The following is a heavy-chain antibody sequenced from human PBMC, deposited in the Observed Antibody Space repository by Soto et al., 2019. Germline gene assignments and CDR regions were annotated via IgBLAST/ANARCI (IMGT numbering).Heavy chain of an antibody. D-gene: IGHD1-26*01. V-gene: IGHV1-18*04. Sequence: ASVKVSCKASGYTFTGYYMPRVRQAPGQGPEWMGWITVGSGSTNYAQKFQGRVSMTTDTSTSTAYMELWSLRSDDTAVYYCARPSSYGRYYYLDLWGQGTPVTVSS. J-gene: IGHJ5*02. CDR1: GYTFTGYY. CDR2: ITVGSGST. CDR3: ARPSSYGRYYYLDL.